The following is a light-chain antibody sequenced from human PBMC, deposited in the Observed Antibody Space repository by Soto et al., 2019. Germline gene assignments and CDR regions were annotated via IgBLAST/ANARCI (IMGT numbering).Light chain of an antibody. Sequence: DIVLTQSPATLSLSPGESATLSCRASQSVSSYLAWYQQKPGHAPRILIYDASNRATGIPDRFSGSGSGTVFPLTISRLEPEDFAVYYCQQYGSSGTLGQGTKVDIK. CDR2: DAS. CDR3: QQYGSSGT. V-gene: IGKV3-20*01. CDR1: QSVSSY. J-gene: IGKJ1*01.